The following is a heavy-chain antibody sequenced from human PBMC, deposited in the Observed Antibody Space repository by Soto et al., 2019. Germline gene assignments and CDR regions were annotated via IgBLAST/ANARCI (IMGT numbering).Heavy chain of an antibody. CDR1: GYTFTGYY. Sequence: ASVKVSCKASGYTFTGYYMHWVRQAPGQGLEWMGWINPNSGGTNYAQKFQGRVTMTRDTSISTAYMELSRLRSDDTAVYYCARVVVAATLSYYYCGMDVWGQGTTVTVSS. CDR3: ARVVVAATLSYYYCGMDV. CDR2: INPNSGGT. J-gene: IGHJ6*02. D-gene: IGHD2-15*01. V-gene: IGHV1-2*02.